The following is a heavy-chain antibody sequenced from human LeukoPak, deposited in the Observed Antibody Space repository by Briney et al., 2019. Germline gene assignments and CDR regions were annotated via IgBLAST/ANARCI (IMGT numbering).Heavy chain of an antibody. J-gene: IGHJ4*02. Sequence: QPGGSLRLSCAASGFTFSSYAMAGVRQAPGKGLEWVSAMSGSGRNTNYVDSVKGRFIISRDNSQNTLYLQMNSLRAEDTAVYYCAKDPSWEPPGNWGQGTLVTVPS. CDR2: MSGSGRNT. CDR3: AKDPSWEPPGN. V-gene: IGHV3-23*01. D-gene: IGHD1-26*01. CDR1: GFTFSSYA.